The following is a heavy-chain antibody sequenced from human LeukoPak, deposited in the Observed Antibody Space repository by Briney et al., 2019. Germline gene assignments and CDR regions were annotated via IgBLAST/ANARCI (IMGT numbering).Heavy chain of an antibody. CDR3: ARDIYARDFWSGVNWFDP. CDR2: IYTSGST. Sequence: PSETLSLTCTVSGGSISSYYWSWIRQPAGKGLEWIGRIYTSGSTNYNPSLKSRVTMSVDTSKNQFSLKLSSVTAADTAVYYCARDIYARDFWSGVNWFDPWGQGTLVTVSS. CDR1: GGSISSYY. V-gene: IGHV4-4*07. J-gene: IGHJ5*02. D-gene: IGHD3-3*01.